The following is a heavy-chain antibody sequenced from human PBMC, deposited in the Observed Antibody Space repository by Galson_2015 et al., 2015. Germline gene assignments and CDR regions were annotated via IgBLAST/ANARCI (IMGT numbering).Heavy chain of an antibody. V-gene: IGHV3-7*03. CDR1: GSTFSLYW. Sequence: SLRLSCAASGSTFSLYWMSWFRQAPGKRLEWVASIKCDGTEKYYADSVKGRFTISRDNAKNSMYLQMNSLRDEDTAVYYCARAPGGCHDYYYNGMKDWGQGTTVAVS. CDR2: IKCDGTEK. J-gene: IGHJ6*02. CDR3: ARAPGGCHDYYYNGMKD. D-gene: IGHD3-16*01.